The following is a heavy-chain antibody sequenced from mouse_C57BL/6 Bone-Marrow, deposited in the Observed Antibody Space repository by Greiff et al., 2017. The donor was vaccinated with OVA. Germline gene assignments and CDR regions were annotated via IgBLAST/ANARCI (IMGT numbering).Heavy chain of an antibody. CDR2: IHPNSGST. J-gene: IGHJ3*01. D-gene: IGHD1-1*01. V-gene: IGHV1-64*01. CDR1: GYTFTSYW. Sequence: QVQLKQPGAELVKPGASVKLSCKASGYTFTSYWMHWVKQRPGQGLEWIGMIHPNSGSTNYNEKFKSKATLTVDKSSSTAYMQLSSLTSEDSAVYYCARDYYYGSPFAYWGQGTLVTVSA. CDR3: ARDYYYGSPFAY.